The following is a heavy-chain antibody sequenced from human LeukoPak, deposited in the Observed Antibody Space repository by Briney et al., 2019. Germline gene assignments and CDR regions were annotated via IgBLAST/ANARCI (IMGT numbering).Heavy chain of an antibody. D-gene: IGHD3-3*01. CDR2: IKQDGSEK. V-gene: IGHV3-7*03. Sequence: GGSPRLSCAASGFTFSSYWMSWVRQAPGKGLEWVANIKQDGSEKYYVDSVMGRFTISRDNAKNSLYLQMNSLRAEDTAVYYCARARKYYDFWSGYSGYYFDNWGQGTLVTVSS. CDR3: ARARKYYDFWSGYSGYYFDN. CDR1: GFTFSSYW. J-gene: IGHJ4*02.